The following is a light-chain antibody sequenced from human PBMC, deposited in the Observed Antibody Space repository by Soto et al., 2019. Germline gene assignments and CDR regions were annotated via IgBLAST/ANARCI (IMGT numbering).Light chain of an antibody. CDR3: AAWDDSLNAVV. V-gene: IGLV1-44*01. CDR2: SNN. J-gene: IGLJ2*01. CDR1: SSNIGSNT. Sequence: QSVLTQPPSASGTPGQRVTISCSGSSSNIGSNTVNWYQQLPGTAPKLLIYSNNQRPSGVPDRFSGSKSGTSASPAISVLQSEDEADYYCAAWDDSLNAVVFGGGTKLTVL.